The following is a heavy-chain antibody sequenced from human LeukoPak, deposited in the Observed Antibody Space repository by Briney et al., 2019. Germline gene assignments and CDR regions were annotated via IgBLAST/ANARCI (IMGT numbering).Heavy chain of an antibody. Sequence: PGGSLRLSCAASGFTFSSYSMNWVRQAPGKGLEWVSSISSSSSYIYYADSVKGRFTISRDNAKNSLYLQMNSLRAEDTAVYYCARVNSGRQTYDYVWGSCRHLGDDDAFDIWGQGTMVTVSS. D-gene: IGHD3-16*02. V-gene: IGHV3-21*01. J-gene: IGHJ3*02. CDR2: ISSSSSYI. CDR1: GFTFSSYS. CDR3: ARVNSGRQTYDYVWGSCRHLGDDDAFDI.